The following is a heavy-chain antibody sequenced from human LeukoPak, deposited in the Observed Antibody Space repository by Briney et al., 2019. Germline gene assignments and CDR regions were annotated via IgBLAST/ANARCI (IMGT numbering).Heavy chain of an antibody. V-gene: IGHV3-23*01. J-gene: IGHJ4*02. Sequence: PGGSLRLSCAASGFTFSSYAMSWVRQAPGKGLEWVSVISGGGDSGGSTFYADSVKGRFTISRDNSKNTLYLQMNSLRAEDTAVYYCAKGLGVVIDFLLFDYWGQGTLVTVSS. CDR1: GFTFSSYA. CDR3: AKGLGVVIDFLLFDY. D-gene: IGHD3-3*01. CDR2: ISGGGDSGGST.